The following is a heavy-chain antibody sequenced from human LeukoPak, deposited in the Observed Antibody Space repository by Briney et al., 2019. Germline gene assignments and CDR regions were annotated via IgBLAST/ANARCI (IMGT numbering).Heavy chain of an antibody. J-gene: IGHJ6*03. V-gene: IGHV1-8*01. D-gene: IGHD2-2*01. CDR3: ATTLPADRDYYYYMDV. CDR1: GYTFTSYD. CDR2: MNPNSGNS. Sequence: ASVRVSCKASGYTFTSYDINWVRQAPGQGLEWMGWMNPNSGNSGYAQKFQGRVTMTRNTSISTAYMELRSLRSEDTAVYYCATTLPADRDYYYYMDVWGKGTTVTVSS.